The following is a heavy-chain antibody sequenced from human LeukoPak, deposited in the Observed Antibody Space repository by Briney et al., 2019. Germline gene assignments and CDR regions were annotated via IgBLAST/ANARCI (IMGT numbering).Heavy chain of an antibody. D-gene: IGHD3-22*01. CDR1: GFRFSRFW. J-gene: IGHJ2*01. CDR2: IYPGDSDT. CDR3: ARHIRDSESSGHYLDV. V-gene: IGHV5-51*01. Sequence: GESLKISCKGSGFRFSRFWIGWVRQMPGKGLEWMGVIYPGDSDTRYSPSFQGQVTISADSSISTAYLQWSSLKAADTAMYYCARHIRDSESSGHYLDVWGRGTLVTVSS.